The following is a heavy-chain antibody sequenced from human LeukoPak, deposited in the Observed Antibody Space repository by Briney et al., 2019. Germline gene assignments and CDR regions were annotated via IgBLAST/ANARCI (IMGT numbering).Heavy chain of an antibody. CDR3: AREGWVQLERQGAAFDI. CDR1: GFTCSSYE. CDR2: ISSSGSTI. V-gene: IGHV3-48*03. J-gene: IGHJ3*02. D-gene: IGHD1-1*01. Sequence: PGGSLRLSCAASGFTCSSYEMNWVRQAPGKGLEWVSYISSSGSTIYYADSVKGRFTISRDNAKNSLYLHMNSLRAEDTAVYYCAREGWVQLERQGAAFDIWGQGTMVTVSS.